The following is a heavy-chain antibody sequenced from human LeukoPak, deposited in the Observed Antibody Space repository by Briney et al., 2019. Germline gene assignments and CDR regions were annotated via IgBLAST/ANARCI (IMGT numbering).Heavy chain of an antibody. CDR1: GFTFSSYA. D-gene: IGHD3-10*01. CDR2: ISGSGAYT. J-gene: IGHJ1*01. V-gene: IGHV3-23*01. Sequence: GGSLRLSCAASGFTFSSYAMSWVRQAPGKGLEWVSTISGSGAYTYYADSVKGRFTISRDNSKNTLYLQMDSLRAEDTAVYYCAKYFASGSYYKLPHWGQGTLVTVSS. CDR3: AKYFASGSYYKLPH.